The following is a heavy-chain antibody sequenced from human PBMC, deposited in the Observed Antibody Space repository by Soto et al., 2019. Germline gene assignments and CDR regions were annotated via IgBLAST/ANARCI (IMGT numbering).Heavy chain of an antibody. J-gene: IGHJ4*02. CDR1: GDSISSGDYY. V-gene: IGHV4-30-4*02. CDR3: ARDNGYSYGYTLDH. CDR2: IYYSGNT. Sequence: ASETLSLTCTVSGDSISSGDYYWSWIRQPPGKGLEWIGCIYYSGNTYYNPSLKRRFSISVDTSKNQFSLKLSSVTAADTAVYYCARDNGYSYGYTLDHWGQGTLVTVSS. D-gene: IGHD5-18*01.